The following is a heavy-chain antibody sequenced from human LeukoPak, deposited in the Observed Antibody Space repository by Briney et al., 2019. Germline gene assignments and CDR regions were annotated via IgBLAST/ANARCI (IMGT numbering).Heavy chain of an antibody. CDR1: GFTVSRNY. V-gene: IGHV3-66*01. CDR2: IYSGGST. CDR3: AREILEPGKTHEY. D-gene: IGHD1-1*01. Sequence: GGSLRLSCAASGFTVSRNYMSWVRQAPGKGLEWVSVIYSGGSTYYADSVKGRFTISRDNAKNTLYLQMDSLRAEDTAMYYCAREILEPGKTHEYWGQGTLVTVSS. J-gene: IGHJ4*02.